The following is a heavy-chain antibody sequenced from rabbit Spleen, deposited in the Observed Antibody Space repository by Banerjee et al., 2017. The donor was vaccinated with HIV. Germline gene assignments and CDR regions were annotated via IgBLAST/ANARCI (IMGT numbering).Heavy chain of an antibody. V-gene: IGHV1S45*01. J-gene: IGHJ4*01. D-gene: IGHD5-1*01. CDR2: IDGASSGST. CDR1: GFSFRSSWY. CDR3: ARDLVTVIGWNFNL. Sequence: QEQLEESGGDLVKPEGSLTLTCTASGFSFRSSWYMCWVCQAPGKGLELIACIDGASSGSTYYASWVNGRFSISKTSSTTVTLQMTSLTAADTATYFCARDLVTVIGWNFNLWGPGTLVTVS.